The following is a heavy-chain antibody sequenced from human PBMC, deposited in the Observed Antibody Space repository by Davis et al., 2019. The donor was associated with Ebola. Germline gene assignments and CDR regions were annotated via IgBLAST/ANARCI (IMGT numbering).Heavy chain of an antibody. D-gene: IGHD2-15*01. J-gene: IGHJ6*02. V-gene: IGHV3-33*01. CDR1: GFIFSNYG. CDR3: ARERVTCGGGSCYYAGLDV. CDR2: IWFDGSDK. Sequence: GGSLRLSCAASGFIFSNYGMHWVRLAPGKGLEWVAVIWFDGSDKYYADSVKGRFAISRDNAKNSLFLQINSLGAEDTAVYYCARERVTCGGGSCYYAGLDVWGQGTTVTVSS.